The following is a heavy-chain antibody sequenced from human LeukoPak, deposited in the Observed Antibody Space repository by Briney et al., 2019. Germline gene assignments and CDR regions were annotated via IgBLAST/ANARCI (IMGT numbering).Heavy chain of an antibody. V-gene: IGHV5-51*01. D-gene: IGHD1-26*01. CDR2: IYPGDSDT. Sequence: GESLKISCKGSGYSFTSYWIGWMRQTPGKGLEWMGIIYPGDSDTRYSPSFQGQVTISADKSINTAYLQWSSLKTSDTAMYYCARHQIVGATRSPFDYWGQGTLVTVSS. CDR1: GYSFTSYW. CDR3: ARHQIVGATRSPFDY. J-gene: IGHJ4*02.